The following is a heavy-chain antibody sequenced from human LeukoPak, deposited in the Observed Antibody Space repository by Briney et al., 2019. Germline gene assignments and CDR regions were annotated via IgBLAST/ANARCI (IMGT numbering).Heavy chain of an antibody. CDR1: GDXISSYD. J-gene: IGHJ4*02. V-gene: IGHV4-59*08. CDR2: IYYSGST. CDR3: ARQGPDAFFDY. Sequence: PSETLSLTCTVSGDXISSYDCSWIRQPPGKGLEWIGYIYYSGSTNYNPSLKSRVTISVDTSKNQFSLKLSSVTAADTAVYYCARQGPDAFFDYWGQGTLVTVSS.